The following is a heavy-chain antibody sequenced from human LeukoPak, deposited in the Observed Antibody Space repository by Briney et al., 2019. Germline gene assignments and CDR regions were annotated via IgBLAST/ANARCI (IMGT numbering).Heavy chain of an antibody. CDR2: IKTDGSEK. CDR3: ARESVVIRYYYYYYMDV. CDR1: GFTFSNYW. D-gene: IGHD2-21*01. V-gene: IGHV3-7*01. Sequence: GGSLRLSCAAYGFTFSNYWMNWVRQAPGKGLEWVANIKTDGSEKRYVDSVKGRFTISRDNAKNSLYLQMNSLGAEDTAVYYCARESVVIRYYYYYYMDVWGKGTTVTVSS. J-gene: IGHJ6*03.